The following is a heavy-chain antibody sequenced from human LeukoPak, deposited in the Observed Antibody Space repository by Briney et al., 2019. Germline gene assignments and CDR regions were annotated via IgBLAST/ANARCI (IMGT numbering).Heavy chain of an antibody. CDR2: IIPIFGTA. Sequence: ASVKVSCTASGNSISNYAVSWVRQAPGQGFEWMGGIIPIFGTADYAQKFQGRVTITADQSTSTTYMALSSLKSEDTATYYCTTRACHAGGCSSSFYYYYGLHFWGQGTTVSVSS. V-gene: IGHV1-69*13. CDR1: GNSISNYA. D-gene: IGHD3-16*01. J-gene: IGHJ6*02. CDR3: TTRACHAGGCSSSFYYYYGLHF.